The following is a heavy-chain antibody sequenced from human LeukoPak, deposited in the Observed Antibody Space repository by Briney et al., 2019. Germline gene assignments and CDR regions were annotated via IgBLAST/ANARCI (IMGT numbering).Heavy chain of an antibody. CDR2: FYYSGRT. D-gene: IGHD4-17*01. Sequence: PSETLSLTCTVSGVSISSSSFYWGWIRRPPGKGLEWIGSFYYSGRTYYNPSLKSRVTISVDTSKNHFSLRLSSVTAADTAVYYCAKVGGGLPYGDDNWFDPWGQGTLVTVSS. CDR3: AKVGGGLPYGDDNWFDP. J-gene: IGHJ5*02. CDR1: GVSISSSSFY. V-gene: IGHV4-39*07.